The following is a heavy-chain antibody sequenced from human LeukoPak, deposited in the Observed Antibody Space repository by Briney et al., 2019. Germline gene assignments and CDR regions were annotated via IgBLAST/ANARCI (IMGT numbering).Heavy chain of an antibody. CDR1: GGSISSGGYY. J-gene: IGHJ4*02. CDR2: IYYSGST. CDR3: ARCGKDGDYVQN. Sequence: KPSETLSLTCTVSGGSISSGGYYWSWIRQHPGKGLEWIGYIYYSGSTYYNPSLKSRVTISVDTSKNRFSLKLSSVTAAGTAVYYCARCGKDGDYVQNWGQGTLVTVSS. D-gene: IGHD4-17*01. V-gene: IGHV4-31*03.